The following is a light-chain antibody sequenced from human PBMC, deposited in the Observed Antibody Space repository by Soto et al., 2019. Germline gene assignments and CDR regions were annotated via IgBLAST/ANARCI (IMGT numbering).Light chain of an antibody. CDR1: SSDVGGFSY. Sequence: QSALTQPPSASGSPGQSVTISCTGTSSDVGGFSYVSWYQQHPGKAPKFIIYEVSKRPSGVPDRFSGSKSGNTASLIVSGLQAEDEADYYCILYAGSNIMLFGGGTKVTVL. CDR2: EVS. J-gene: IGLJ2*01. V-gene: IGLV2-8*01. CDR3: ILYAGSNIML.